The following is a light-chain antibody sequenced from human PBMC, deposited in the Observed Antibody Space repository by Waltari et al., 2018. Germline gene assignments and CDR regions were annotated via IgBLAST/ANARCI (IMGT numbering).Light chain of an antibody. V-gene: IGKV1-33*01. CDR3: QQYDNLPT. CDR2: DAS. CDR1: QDISNY. Sequence: DIQMTQSPSSLSASVGDRVTITCQASQDISNYLNWYQQKPGKAPKLLTYDASNLETGVPSRFSGSGSGTDFTFTISSLQPEDIATYYCQQYDNLPTFGGGTKVEIK. J-gene: IGKJ4*01.